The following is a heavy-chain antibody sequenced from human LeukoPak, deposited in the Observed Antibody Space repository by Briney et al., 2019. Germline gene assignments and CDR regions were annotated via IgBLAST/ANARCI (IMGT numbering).Heavy chain of an antibody. D-gene: IGHD1-1*01. CDR1: DDSITSGYY. V-gene: IGHV4-38-2*02. Sequence: PSETLSLTCTVSDDSITSGYYWGWIRQPPGKGLEWIGSIYHSGSTLYNPSLKSRLTISVDTSKNQLSPKLNSVTAADTAVYYCARWSGTTSWFDPWGQGTLVIVSS. CDR3: ARWSGTTSWFDP. CDR2: IYHSGST. J-gene: IGHJ5*02.